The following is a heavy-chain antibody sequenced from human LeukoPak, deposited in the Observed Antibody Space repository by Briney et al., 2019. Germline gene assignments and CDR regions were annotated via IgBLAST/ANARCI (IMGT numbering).Heavy chain of an antibody. CDR3: AREPYYYGSGSYYNFDY. CDR1: GYTFTSYG. CDR2: ISAYNGNT. Sequence: ASVKVYCKASGYTFTSYGISWVRQAPGQGLEWMGWISAYNGNTNYAQKLQGRVTMTTDTSTSTAYVELRSLRSDDTAVYYCAREPYYYGSGSYYNFDYWGQGTLVTVSS. D-gene: IGHD3-10*01. J-gene: IGHJ4*02. V-gene: IGHV1-18*01.